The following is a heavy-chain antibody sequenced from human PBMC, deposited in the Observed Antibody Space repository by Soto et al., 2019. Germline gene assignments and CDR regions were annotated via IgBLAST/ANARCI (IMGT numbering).Heavy chain of an antibody. Sequence: GGSLRLSCAASGFTFSNAWMSWVRQAPGKGLEWVGRIKSKTDGGTTDYAAPVKGRFTISRDDSKNTLYLQMNSLKTEDTAVYYCTLHIEWFASADYWGQGTLVTVYS. D-gene: IGHD3-3*01. CDR1: GFTFSNAW. CDR3: TLHIEWFASADY. J-gene: IGHJ4*02. V-gene: IGHV3-15*01. CDR2: IKSKTDGGTT.